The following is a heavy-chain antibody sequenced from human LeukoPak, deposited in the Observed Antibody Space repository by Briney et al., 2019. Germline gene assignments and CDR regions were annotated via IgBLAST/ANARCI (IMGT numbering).Heavy chain of an antibody. J-gene: IGHJ4*02. CDR3: ARVQGYCSSTSCYFDY. D-gene: IGHD2-2*01. V-gene: IGHV3-20*04. Sequence: RPGGSPRLSCAASGFTSDDYGMSWVRQAPGKGLEWVSGINWNGGSTGYADSVKGRFTISRDSAKNSLYLQMNSLRAEDTALYYCARVQGYCSSTSCYFDYWGQGTLVTVSS. CDR1: GFTSDDYG. CDR2: INWNGGST.